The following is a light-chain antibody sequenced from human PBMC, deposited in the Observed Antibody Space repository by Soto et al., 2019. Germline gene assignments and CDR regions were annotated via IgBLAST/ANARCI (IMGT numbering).Light chain of an antibody. CDR3: QQRSNWPSIT. V-gene: IGKV3-11*01. CDR2: DAS. Sequence: EIVLTHSPATLALSPCERATLSLSASQGVSSYLAWYQQKPGQAPRLLIYDASSRATGIPARFSGSGSGTDFTLTIPSLEPEDFGVYHCQQRSNWPSITFGQGTRLEIK. CDR1: QGVSSY. J-gene: IGKJ5*01.